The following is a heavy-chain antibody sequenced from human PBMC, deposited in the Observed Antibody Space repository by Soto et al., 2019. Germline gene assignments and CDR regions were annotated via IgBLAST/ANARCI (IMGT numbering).Heavy chain of an antibody. Sequence: GESLRLSCSASGFTFASHGMSWVRQAPGKGLEWVSGISANGGRSNYADSVKGRFSLSRDNSKNTMFLQMDSLTAEDAAIYYCASWVIALGGTGYFRHWGQGTLVTVSS. D-gene: IGHD6-19*01. CDR2: ISANGGRS. CDR3: ASWVIALGGTGYFRH. CDR1: GFTFASHG. J-gene: IGHJ1*01. V-gene: IGHV3-23*01.